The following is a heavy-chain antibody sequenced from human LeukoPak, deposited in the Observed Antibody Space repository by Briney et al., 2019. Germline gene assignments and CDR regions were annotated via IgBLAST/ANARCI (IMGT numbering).Heavy chain of an antibody. D-gene: IGHD6-13*01. CDR2: IWYDGSNK. Sequence: PGRSLRLSCAASGFTFSSYGMHWVRQAPGKGLEWVAVIWYDGSNKYYADSVKGRFTISRDNSKNTLYLQMNSLRAEDTAVYYCAGSIAAAGRSHWGQGTLVTVSS. CDR1: GFTFSSYG. J-gene: IGHJ4*02. CDR3: AGSIAAAGRSH. V-gene: IGHV3-33*01.